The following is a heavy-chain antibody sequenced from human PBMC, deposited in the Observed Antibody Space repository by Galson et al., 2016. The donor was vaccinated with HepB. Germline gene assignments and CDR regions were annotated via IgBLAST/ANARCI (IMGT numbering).Heavy chain of an antibody. J-gene: IGHJ4*02. CDR3: ARELDHSFYFDY. CDR2: IKPSGGNT. CDR1: GYTFNTYN. D-gene: IGHD1-14*01. V-gene: IGHV1-46*02. Sequence: VKVSCKASGYTFNTYNMHWVRQAPGQGLAWMGIIKPSGGNTIYAQKFQDRITMTRDTSTSTVYMELISLGSEDTAVYYCARELDHSFYFDYWGQGTLLTVSS.